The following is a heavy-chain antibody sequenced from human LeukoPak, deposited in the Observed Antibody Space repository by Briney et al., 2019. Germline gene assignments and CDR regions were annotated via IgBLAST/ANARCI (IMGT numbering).Heavy chain of an antibody. V-gene: IGHV4-39*07. D-gene: IGHD3-9*01. CDR1: GGSISSSSYY. J-gene: IGHJ6*03. CDR3: ASNRDYDILTGYYKDYYYMDV. CDR2: IYYSGST. Sequence: MTSETLSLTCTVSGGSISSSSYYWGWIRQPPGKGLEWIGSIYYSGSTYYNPSLKSRVTISVDTSKNQFSLKLSSVTAADTAVFYCASNRDYDILTGYYKDYYYMDVWGKGTTVTVSS.